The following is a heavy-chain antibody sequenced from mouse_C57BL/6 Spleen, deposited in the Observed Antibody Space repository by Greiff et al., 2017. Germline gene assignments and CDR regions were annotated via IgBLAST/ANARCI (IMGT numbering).Heavy chain of an antibody. D-gene: IGHD2-1*01. CDR1: GYTFTDYN. Sequence: VQLKQSGPELVKPGASVKMSCKASGYTFTDYNMHWVKQSHGKSLEWIGYINPNNGGTSYNQKFKGKATLTVNKSSSTAYMELRSLTSEDSAVYYCARDGNDWYFDVWGTGTTVTVSS. CDR2: INPNNGGT. CDR3: ARDGNDWYFDV. J-gene: IGHJ1*03. V-gene: IGHV1-22*01.